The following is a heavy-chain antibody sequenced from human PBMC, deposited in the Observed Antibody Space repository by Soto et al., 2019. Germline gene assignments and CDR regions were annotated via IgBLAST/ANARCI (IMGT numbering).Heavy chain of an antibody. CDR2: IYYSGST. J-gene: IGHJ6*02. CDR3: ARDVQESGPHYYCYYGMDV. Sequence: SETLSLTCTVSGGSISSYYWSWIRQPPGKGLEWIGYIYYSGSTNYNPSLKSRVTISVDTSKNQFSLKLSSVTAADTAVYYCARDVQESGPHYYCYYGMDVWGQGTTVTVSS. D-gene: IGHD3-10*01. V-gene: IGHV4-59*01. CDR1: GGSISSYY.